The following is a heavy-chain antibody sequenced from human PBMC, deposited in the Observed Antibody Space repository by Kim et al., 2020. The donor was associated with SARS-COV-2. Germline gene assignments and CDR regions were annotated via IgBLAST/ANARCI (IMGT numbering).Heavy chain of an antibody. Sequence: GGSLRLSCAASGFTFTDYAFHWVRQAPGKGLEWVSTVSGNGINTYITDSVRGRFIISRDNSKSTVYLQMNSLRAEDTAVYYCAKDRWAGGGAHDYWGQG. D-gene: IGHD1-26*01. V-gene: IGHV3-23*01. CDR2: VSGNGINT. CDR1: GFTFTDYA. CDR3: AKDRWAGGGAHDY. J-gene: IGHJ4*02.